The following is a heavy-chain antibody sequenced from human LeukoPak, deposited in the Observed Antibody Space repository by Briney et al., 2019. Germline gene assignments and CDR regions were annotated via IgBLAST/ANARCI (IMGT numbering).Heavy chain of an antibody. Sequence: PSETLSLTCTVSGGSISSYYWSWIRQPAGKGLEWIGRIYTSGSTNYNPSLKSRVTMSVDTSKNQFSLKLSSVTAADTAVYYCARVGPMYNDFWNAYPPYYYYMDVWGKGTTVTVSS. V-gene: IGHV4-4*07. CDR1: GGSISSYY. J-gene: IGHJ6*03. CDR2: IYTSGST. CDR3: ARVGPMYNDFWNAYPPYYYYMDV. D-gene: IGHD3-3*01.